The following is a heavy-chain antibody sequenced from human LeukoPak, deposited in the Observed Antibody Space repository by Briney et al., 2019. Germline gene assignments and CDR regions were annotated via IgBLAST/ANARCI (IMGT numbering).Heavy chain of an antibody. J-gene: IGHJ4*02. CDR2: ILYDGSNK. CDR1: GFTFSTYS. V-gene: IGHV3-30*01. D-gene: IGHD2-2*01. Sequence: PGRSLRLSCAASGFTFSTYSMHWVRQAPGKGPEWVAVILYDGSNKYYADSVKGRFTASRDTSKDTLYLQMNSLRAEDTAVYYCARVDCRSTSCSPFDYWGQGTLVTVSS. CDR3: ARVDCRSTSCSPFDY.